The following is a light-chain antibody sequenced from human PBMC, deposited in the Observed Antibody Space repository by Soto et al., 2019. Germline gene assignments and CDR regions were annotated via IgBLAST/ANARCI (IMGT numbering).Light chain of an antibody. J-gene: IGKJ4*01. CDR1: QSISSY. CDR2: GAS. V-gene: IGKV1-39*01. Sequence: DIQMTQSPSSLSASVGDRVTITCRASQSISSYLNWYQQKAGKAPNLLIYGASSLKSGVPSRFSGSGSGTDFTLTISSLQPEDFASYFGQHTYSTPLTFGGGTKVEIK. CDR3: QHTYSTPLT.